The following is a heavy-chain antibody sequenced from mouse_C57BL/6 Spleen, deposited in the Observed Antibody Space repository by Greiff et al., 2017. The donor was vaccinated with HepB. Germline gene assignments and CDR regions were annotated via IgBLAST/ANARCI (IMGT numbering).Heavy chain of an antibody. J-gene: IGHJ2*01. D-gene: IGHD2-3*01. Sequence: QVQLQQPGAELVRPGSSVKLSCKASGYTFTSYWMDWVKQRPGQGLEWIGNIYPSDSETHYNQKFKDKATLTVDKSSSTAYMQLSSLTSEDSAVYYCARSKRDDGYPYYWGQGTTLTVSS. V-gene: IGHV1-61*01. CDR2: IYPSDSET. CDR1: GYTFTSYW. CDR3: ARSKRDDGYPYY.